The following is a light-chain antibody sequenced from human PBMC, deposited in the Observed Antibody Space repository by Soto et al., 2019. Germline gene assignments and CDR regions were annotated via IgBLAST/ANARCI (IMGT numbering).Light chain of an antibody. J-gene: IGLJ1*01. Sequence: QSVLTQPPSASGTPGQRVTISCTGTSSDVGNYNYVSWYQQYPGRVPKLLIYMVSNRPSGVSNRFSGSKSGNTASLTISGLQAEDEADYFCTSPTPGSLYVFGTGTKLTVL. CDR2: MVS. V-gene: IGLV2-14*01. CDR1: SSDVGNYNY. CDR3: TSPTPGSLYV.